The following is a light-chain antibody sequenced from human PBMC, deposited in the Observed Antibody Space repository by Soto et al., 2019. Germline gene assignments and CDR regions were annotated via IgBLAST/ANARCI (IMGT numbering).Light chain of an antibody. J-gene: IGKJ3*01. V-gene: IGKV4-1*01. CDR2: WAS. CDR1: QRVLYSSTNKNS. CDR3: QQYYSIPFT. Sequence: DIVMTQSPDSLAVSLGERATINCKSSQRVLYSSTNKNSLGWYQQKPGQPPKLLIYWASTRESGVPDRFSGSGSGTDFTLTISSLQAEDAAVYYCQQYYSIPFTFGPGTKVEIK.